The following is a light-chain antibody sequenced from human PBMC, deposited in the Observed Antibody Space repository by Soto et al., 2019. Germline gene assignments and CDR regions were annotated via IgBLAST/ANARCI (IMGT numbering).Light chain of an antibody. CDR3: QQYGSLRT. Sequence: EIVLTQSPGTLSLSPGERATLSCMASQSVSSSYLAWYQQTPGQAPRLLIYGASSKATGIPDRFSGSGSGTVFTLTISRLEPEDFAVYYCQQYGSLRTFGQGTKVEIK. CDR1: QSVSSSY. J-gene: IGKJ1*01. CDR2: GAS. V-gene: IGKV3-20*01.